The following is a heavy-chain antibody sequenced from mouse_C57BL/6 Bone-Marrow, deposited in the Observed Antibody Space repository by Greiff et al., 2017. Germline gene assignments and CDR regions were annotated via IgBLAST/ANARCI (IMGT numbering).Heavy chain of an antibody. CDR1: GYTFTGYW. J-gene: IGHJ2*01. Sequence: QVQLQQSGADVMKPGASVKLSCKATGYTFTGYWIEWVKQRPGHGLEWLGEILPGSGSTNYNEKFKGKATFTADPSSNTAYMQLSSLTTEDSALYYCARSISSSHKGFDYWGQGTTLTVSS. D-gene: IGHD1-1*01. CDR3: ARSISSSHKGFDY. V-gene: IGHV1-9*01. CDR2: ILPGSGST.